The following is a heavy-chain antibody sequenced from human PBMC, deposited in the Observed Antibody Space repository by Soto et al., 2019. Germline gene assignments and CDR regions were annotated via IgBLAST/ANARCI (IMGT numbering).Heavy chain of an antibody. CDR3: ARELPQRQGRNMDV. D-gene: IGHD1-1*01. J-gene: IGHJ6*02. V-gene: IGHV4-31*03. Sequence: SETLSLTCTVPGGSMTSGDQYWTWIRHRPGEGLEWFGYINHRGSLYYNPSLKSRVSMSVDTSKNQFSLNLSSVTAADTAVYYCARELPQRQGRNMDVWGQGTTVTGSS. CDR1: GGSMTSGDQY. CDR2: INHRGSL.